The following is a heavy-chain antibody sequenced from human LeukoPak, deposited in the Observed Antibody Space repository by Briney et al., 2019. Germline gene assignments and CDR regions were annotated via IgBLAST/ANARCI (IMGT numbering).Heavy chain of an antibody. CDR2: IYYSGST. D-gene: IGHD2-15*01. J-gene: IGHJ4*02. Sequence: SETLSLTCTVSGGSISSYYWSWIRQPPGKGLEWIGYIYYSGSTNYNPSLKSRVTISVDTSKNQFSLKLSSVTAADTAVYYCARLGQGAAWDWGQGTLVTVSS. CDR1: GGSISSYY. V-gene: IGHV4-59*01. CDR3: ARLGQGAAWD.